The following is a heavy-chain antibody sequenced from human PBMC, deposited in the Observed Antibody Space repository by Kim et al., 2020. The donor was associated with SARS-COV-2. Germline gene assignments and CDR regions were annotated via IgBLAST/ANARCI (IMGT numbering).Heavy chain of an antibody. V-gene: IGHV3-48*03. J-gene: IGHJ4*02. CDR1: GFTFSSYE. Sequence: GGSLRLSCAASGFTFSSYEMNWVRQAPGKGLEWVSYISSSGSTIYYADSVKGRFTISRDNAKNSLYLQMNSLRAEDTAVYYCARSSPMTWGDVGGDYWGQGTLVTVSS. CDR2: ISSSGSTI. CDR3: ARSSPMTWGDVGGDY. D-gene: IGHD3-10*01.